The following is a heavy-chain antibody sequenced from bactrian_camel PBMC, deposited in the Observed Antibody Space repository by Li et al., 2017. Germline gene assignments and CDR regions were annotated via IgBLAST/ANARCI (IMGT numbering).Heavy chain of an antibody. CDR2: INSGGGST. CDR1: GFTFGTYP. D-gene: IGHD6*01. J-gene: IGHJ4*01. CDR3: ATAAGSGNIWSAFHY. V-gene: IGHV3S31*01. Sequence: VQLVESGGGLVQPGGSLRLSCVASGFTFGTYPMTWVRQAPGKGLEWVSAINSGGGSTYYADSVKGRFTISKDNAKNTLYLQMNSLKPEDTALYYCATAAGSGNIWSAFHYWGQGTQVTVS.